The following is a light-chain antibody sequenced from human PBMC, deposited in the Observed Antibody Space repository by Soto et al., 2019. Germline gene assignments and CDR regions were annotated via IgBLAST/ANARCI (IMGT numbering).Light chain of an antibody. CDR3: QQRSNWPT. CDR1: QSVSSY. Sequence: EIVLTQSPANLSWSAGERAPICCRASQSVSSYLAWYQQKPGQAPRLLIYDASNRATGIPARFSGSGSGTDFTLTISSLEPEDFAVYYCQQRSNWPTFGQGTRLEIK. CDR2: DAS. J-gene: IGKJ5*01. V-gene: IGKV3-11*01.